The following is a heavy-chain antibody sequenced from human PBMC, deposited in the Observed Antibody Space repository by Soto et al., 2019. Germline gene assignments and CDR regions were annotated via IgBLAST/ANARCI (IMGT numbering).Heavy chain of an antibody. CDR1: GFTFSSYA. Sequence: GGSLRLSCAASGFTFSSYAMHWVRQAPGKGLEWVAVISYDGSNKYYADSVKGRFTISRDNSKNMLFLQMNSLRAEDTAIYYCAKKVNSGSGSQYFDYWGQGTLVTVSS. CDR2: ISYDGSNK. D-gene: IGHD3-10*01. J-gene: IGHJ4*02. CDR3: AKKVNSGSGSQYFDY. V-gene: IGHV3-30-3*02.